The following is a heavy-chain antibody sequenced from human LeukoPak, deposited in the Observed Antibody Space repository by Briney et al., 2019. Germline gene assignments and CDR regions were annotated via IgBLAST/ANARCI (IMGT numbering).Heavy chain of an antibody. CDR1: GGSFSGYY. V-gene: IGHV4-34*01. CDR2: VYHRGNT. J-gene: IGHJ4*02. CDR3: ARGGLTGSYAMLDY. D-gene: IGHD3-9*01. Sequence: SETLSLTCAVYGGSFSGYYWSWIRQPPGKGLEWIGTVYHRGNTYYNPSLKSRVSLSVDTTKNQFSLKLSSVTAADTAVYYCARGGLTGSYAMLDYWGQGTLVTVSS.